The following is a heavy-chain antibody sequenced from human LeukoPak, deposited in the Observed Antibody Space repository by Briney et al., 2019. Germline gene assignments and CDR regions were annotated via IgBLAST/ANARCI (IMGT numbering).Heavy chain of an antibody. D-gene: IGHD4-11*01. V-gene: IGHV3-48*01. CDR2: ISSNSRTI. J-gene: IGHJ6*03. CDR3: ARMTTVTTAAYYYFMDV. CDR1: AFTFSTYS. Sequence: PGGSLRLSCAASAFTFSTYSMNWVRQAPGKGLEWVSYISSNSRTIYNADSVKGRFTISRDNAKDSLYLQMNSLRVEGTAVYYCARMTTVTTAAYYYFMDVWGKGTTVTVSS.